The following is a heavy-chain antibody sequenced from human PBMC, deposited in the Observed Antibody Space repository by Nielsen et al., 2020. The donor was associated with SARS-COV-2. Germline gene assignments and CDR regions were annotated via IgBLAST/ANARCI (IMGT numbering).Heavy chain of an antibody. Sequence: ESLKISCAASGFIVSSKYMNWVRQHPGKGLEWIGYIYYTGSTYYNPSLKSRVTISMDTSKNQFSLKLSSVTAADTAVYYCVRESNEGSSHVNPFEYWGQGTLASVSS. CDR1: GFIVSSKY. CDR3: VRESNEGSSHVNPFEY. J-gene: IGHJ4*02. V-gene: IGHV4-59*02. D-gene: IGHD6-13*01. CDR2: IYYTGST.